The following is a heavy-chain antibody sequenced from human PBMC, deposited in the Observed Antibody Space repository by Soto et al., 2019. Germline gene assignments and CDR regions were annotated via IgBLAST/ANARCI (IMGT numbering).Heavy chain of an antibody. Sequence: SETLSLTCTVSGGSISSYYWSWIRQPPGKGLEWIGYIYYSGSTNYNPSLKSRVTISVDTSKNQFSLKLSSVTAADTAVYYCARVEYCGDYVSGSFDYWGQGTLVTVSS. D-gene: IGHD4-17*01. CDR1: GGSISSYY. CDR2: IYYSGST. V-gene: IGHV4-59*01. CDR3: ARVEYCGDYVSGSFDY. J-gene: IGHJ4*02.